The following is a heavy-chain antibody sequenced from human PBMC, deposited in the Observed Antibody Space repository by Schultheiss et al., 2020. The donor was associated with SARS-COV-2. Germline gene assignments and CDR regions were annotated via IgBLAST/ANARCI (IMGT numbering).Heavy chain of an antibody. CDR2: ISAYNGNT. J-gene: IGHJ4*02. CDR1: GYTFTGYY. Sequence: ASVKVSCKASGYTFTGYYMHWVRQAPGQGLEWMGWISAYNGNTNYAQKLQGRVTMTTDTSTSTAYMELRSLRSDDTAVYYCARDLYYGGKVDDYWGQGTLVTVSS. CDR3: ARDLYYGGKVDDY. V-gene: IGHV1-18*04. D-gene: IGHD4-23*01.